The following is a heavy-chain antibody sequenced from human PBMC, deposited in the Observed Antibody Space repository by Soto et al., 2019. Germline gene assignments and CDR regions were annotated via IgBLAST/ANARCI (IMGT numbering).Heavy chain of an antibody. V-gene: IGHV3-30-3*01. D-gene: IGHD2-2*01. Sequence: GGSLRLSCAASGFTFSSYAMHWVRQAPGKGLEWVAVISYDGSNKYYADSVKGRFTISRDNSKNTLYLQMNSLRAEDTAVYYCARGYELWGQGTLVTVSS. J-gene: IGHJ4*02. CDR3: ARGYEL. CDR1: GFTFSSYA. CDR2: ISYDGSNK.